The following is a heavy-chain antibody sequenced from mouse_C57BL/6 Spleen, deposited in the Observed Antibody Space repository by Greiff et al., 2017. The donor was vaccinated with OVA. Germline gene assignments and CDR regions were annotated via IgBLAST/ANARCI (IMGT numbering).Heavy chain of an antibody. J-gene: IGHJ3*01. CDR1: GYTFTSYW. CDR2: IDPSDSYT. Sequence: VQLQQPGAELVMPGASVKLSCKASGYTFTSYWMHWVKQRPGQGLELIGEIDPSDSYTNYNQKFKGKSTLTVDKSSSTAYMQLSSLTSEDSAVYYCARPIYYDYDGFAYWGQGTLVTVSA. V-gene: IGHV1-69*01. D-gene: IGHD2-4*01. CDR3: ARPIYYDYDGFAY.